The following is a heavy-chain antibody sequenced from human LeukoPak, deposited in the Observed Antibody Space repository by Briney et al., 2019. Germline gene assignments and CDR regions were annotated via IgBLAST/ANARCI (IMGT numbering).Heavy chain of an antibody. J-gene: IGHJ6*03. D-gene: IGHD5-12*01. Sequence: PSETLSLTCSVSGDSIGSYFWNWIRQPPGKGLEWIGYIYYSGRTNYNPSLKSRVTISVDTSRNQFSLKLSSVTAADTAVYYCARRGYNYYMDVWGKGTTVTVSS. CDR1: GDSIGSYF. CDR2: IYYSGRT. CDR3: ARRGYNYYMDV. V-gene: IGHV4-59*08.